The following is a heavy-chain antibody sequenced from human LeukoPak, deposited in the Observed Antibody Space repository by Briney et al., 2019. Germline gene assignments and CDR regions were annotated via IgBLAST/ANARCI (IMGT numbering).Heavy chain of an antibody. CDR3: ARAVKYYMDV. CDR1: GGSISSNW. V-gene: IGHV4-4*02. Sequence: SETLSLTCAVSGGSISSNWWSWVRQPPGKGLEWIGEIYHSGSTNYNTSLKSRVTISVDKSKNQFSLNLSSLTAADTAVYFCARAVKYYMDVWGKGTTVTVSS. CDR2: IYHSGST. J-gene: IGHJ6*03.